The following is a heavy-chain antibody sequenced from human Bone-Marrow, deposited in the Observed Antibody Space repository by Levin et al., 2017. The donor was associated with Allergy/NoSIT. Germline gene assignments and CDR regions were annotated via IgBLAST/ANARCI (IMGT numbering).Heavy chain of an antibody. CDR2: ISNDGTSQ. CDR3: LVAYSSASADLDY. CDR1: GFSFNNYP. Sequence: GGSLRLSCAVSGFSFNNYPMHWVRQAPGKGLEWVAVISNDGTSQIYGASVRGRFTISRDNSKNTLYLQMNSLRPGDTAMYYCLVAYSSASADLDYWGQGTLVTVSS. V-gene: IGHV3-30-3*01. J-gene: IGHJ4*02. D-gene: IGHD3-22*01.